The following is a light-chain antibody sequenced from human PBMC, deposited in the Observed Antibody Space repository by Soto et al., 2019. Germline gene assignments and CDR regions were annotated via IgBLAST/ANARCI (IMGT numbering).Light chain of an antibody. V-gene: IGKV1-9*01. CDR2: AAS. CDR1: QGISSY. CDR3: QQLNSYPHT. J-gene: IGKJ5*01. Sequence: DIQMTQSPSSLSASVGDRVTITCRASQGISSYLAWYQQKPGKAPKLLIYAASTLQSGVPSRFSGSGSGTDFTLTISSLQPEDFATYYCQQLNSYPHTFGQGTRLEI.